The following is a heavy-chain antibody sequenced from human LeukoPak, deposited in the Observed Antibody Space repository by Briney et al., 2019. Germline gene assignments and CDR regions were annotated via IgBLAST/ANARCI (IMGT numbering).Heavy chain of an antibody. J-gene: IGHJ6*02. CDR3: ARDGPGVAVVPAASYYYYGMDV. D-gene: IGHD2-2*01. CDR2: ISAYNGNT. Sequence: ASVKVSCKASGYTFTSYGISWVRQAPGQGLEWMGWISAYNGNTNYAQKLQGRVTMTTDTSTSTAYMELRSLRSDDTAVYYCARDGPGVAVVPAASYYYYGMDVWGQGTTVTVSS. V-gene: IGHV1-18*04. CDR1: GYTFTSYG.